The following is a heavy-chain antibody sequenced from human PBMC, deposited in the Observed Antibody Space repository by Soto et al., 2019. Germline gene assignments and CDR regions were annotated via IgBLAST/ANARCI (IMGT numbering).Heavy chain of an antibody. D-gene: IGHD6-19*01. J-gene: IGHJ4*02. V-gene: IGHV1-3*04. Sequence: QVQLVQSGAEVKKPGASVKVSCKASGYSFTTFDLHSVRQAPGQRLEWMGWIDTASGKSKYSEIFPGRVTITGDTSATTAYMERSSLRLEDTAVYYCAMSRGGWSVACWGQGTLITVSS. CDR2: IDTASGKS. CDR3: AMSRGGWSVAC. CDR1: GYSFTTFD.